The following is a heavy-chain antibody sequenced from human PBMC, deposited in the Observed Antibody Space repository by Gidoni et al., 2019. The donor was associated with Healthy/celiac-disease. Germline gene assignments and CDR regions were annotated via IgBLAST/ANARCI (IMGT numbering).Heavy chain of an antibody. D-gene: IGHD2-2*01. V-gene: IGHV6-1*01. CDR1: GDSVSSNSAA. CDR3: ARNSQYCSSTSCYVGYMDV. J-gene: IGHJ6*03. Sequence: QVQLQQSGPGLVKPSQTLSLPCAISGDSVSSNSAAWNWIRQSPSRGLEWLGRTYYRSKWYNDYAVSVKSRITINPDTSKNQFSLQLNSVTPEDTAVYYCARNSQYCSSTSCYVGYMDVWGKGTTVTVSS. CDR2: TYYRSKWYN.